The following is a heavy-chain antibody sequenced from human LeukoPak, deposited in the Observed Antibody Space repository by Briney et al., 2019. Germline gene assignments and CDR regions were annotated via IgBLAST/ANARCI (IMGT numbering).Heavy chain of an antibody. D-gene: IGHD1-26*01. CDR3: ARDRGSYSYYYYYYYMDV. CDR1: GGSTSSGSYY. J-gene: IGHJ6*03. CDR2: IYTSGST. Sequence: SRTLSLTCTVSGGSTSSGSYYWSWIRQPAGKGLEWIGRIYTSGSTNYNPSLKSRVTISVDTSKNQFSLKLSSVTAADTAVYYCARDRGSYSYYYYYYYMDVWGKGTTVTVSS. V-gene: IGHV4-61*02.